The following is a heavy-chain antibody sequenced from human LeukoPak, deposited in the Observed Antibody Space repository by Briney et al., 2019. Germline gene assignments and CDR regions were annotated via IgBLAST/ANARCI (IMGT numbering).Heavy chain of an antibody. CDR1: GFTFSSYA. Sequence: GRSLRLSCAASGFTFSSYAMHWVRQAPGKGLEWVAVISYDGSNKYYADSVKGRFTISRDNSKNTLYLQMNSLRAEDTAVYYCARDMTPYYYDSSGYPGAFDIWGQGTMVTVSS. CDR3: ARDMTPYYYDSSGYPGAFDI. D-gene: IGHD3-22*01. J-gene: IGHJ3*02. V-gene: IGHV3-30-3*01. CDR2: ISYDGSNK.